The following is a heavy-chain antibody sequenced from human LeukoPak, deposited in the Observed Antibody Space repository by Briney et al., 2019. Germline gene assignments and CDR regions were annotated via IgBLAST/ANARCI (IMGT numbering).Heavy chain of an antibody. CDR2: ISASGNT. CDR1: GGSISSYY. V-gene: IGHV4-4*07. J-gene: IGHJ5*02. Sequence: SETLSLTCTVSGGSISSYYWNWMRQPAGKGLEWIGRISASGNTNYNPSLKSRVTMSVDTSKNQFSLKLSSVTAADTAVYYCARDRPFSSGWHNNWFDPWGQGTLVTVSS. D-gene: IGHD6-19*01. CDR3: ARDRPFSSGWHNNWFDP.